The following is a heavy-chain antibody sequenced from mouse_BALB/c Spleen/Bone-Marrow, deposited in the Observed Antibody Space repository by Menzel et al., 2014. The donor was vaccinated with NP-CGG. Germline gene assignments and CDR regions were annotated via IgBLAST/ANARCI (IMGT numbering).Heavy chain of an antibody. D-gene: IGHD2-14*01. CDR3: ANYRYGWYFDV. Sequence: CGAELVKPGASVKLSCTASGFNIKDTYMHWVKQRPEQGLEWIGRIDPANGNTKYDPKFQGKATITADTSSNTAYLQLSSLTSEDTAVYYCANYRYGWYFDVWGAGTTVTVSS. J-gene: IGHJ1*01. CDR2: IDPANGNT. CDR1: GFNIKDTY. V-gene: IGHV14-3*02.